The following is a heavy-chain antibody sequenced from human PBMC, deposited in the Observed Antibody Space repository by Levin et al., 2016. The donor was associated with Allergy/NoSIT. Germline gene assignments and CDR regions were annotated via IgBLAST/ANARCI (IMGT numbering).Heavy chain of an antibody. Sequence: ASVKVSCKASGYTFNDYFIHWIRQAPGQGFEWVGWVNPSNGKTYYGRKFQGRVTMTRDTSVNTADLELTSLRSDDTAIYYCARDRAVAGKWLFDYWGQGTLVTVSS. CDR2: VNPSNGKT. CDR3: ARDRAVAGKWLFDY. V-gene: IGHV1-2*07. J-gene: IGHJ4*02. D-gene: IGHD6-19*01. CDR1: GYTFNDYF.